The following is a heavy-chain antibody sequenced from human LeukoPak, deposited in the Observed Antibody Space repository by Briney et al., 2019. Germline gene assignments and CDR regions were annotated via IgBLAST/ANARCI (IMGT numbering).Heavy chain of an antibody. V-gene: IGHV1-18*01. CDR2: ISAYDGNT. CDR3: ARGYYDSSGYAPYYYYYYYMDV. J-gene: IGHJ6*03. CDR1: GYTFTSYG. D-gene: IGHD3-22*01. Sequence: GASVKVSCKASGYTFTSYGISWVRQARGQGREGMGWISAYDGNTNYAQKLQGRVTMTTDTSTSTAYMELRSLRSDDTAVYYCARGYYDSSGYAPYYYYYYYMDVWGKGTTVTVSS.